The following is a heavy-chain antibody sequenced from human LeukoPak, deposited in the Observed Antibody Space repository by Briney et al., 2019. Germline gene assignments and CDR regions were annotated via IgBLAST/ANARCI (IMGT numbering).Heavy chain of an antibody. CDR2: ISGNGDDA. Sequence: GGSLRLSCAASGFWFSNYGINWVRQDPGKGLEWVSVISGNGDDAFYADSVKSRFRISRDNSKNTVYLQMNSLRADDTAVYYCAKRDWPYYFDYWGQGTLVAVSS. D-gene: IGHD3/OR15-3a*01. CDR3: AKRDWPYYFDY. J-gene: IGHJ4*02. V-gene: IGHV3-23*01. CDR1: GFWFSNYG.